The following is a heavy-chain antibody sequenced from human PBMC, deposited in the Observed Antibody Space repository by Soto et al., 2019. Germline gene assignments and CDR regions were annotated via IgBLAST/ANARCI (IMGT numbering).Heavy chain of an antibody. CDR2: IYSGGST. CDR3: ARVGGSYSYGRDV. V-gene: IGHV3-53*01. CDR1: GFTVSSNY. D-gene: IGHD3-10*01. J-gene: IGHJ6*02. Sequence: PGGSLRLSCAASGFTVSSNYMSWVRQAPGKGLEWVSVIYSGGSTYYADSVKGRFTISRDNSKNTLYLQMNSLRAEDTGLYSGARVGGSYSYGRDVWGQRTTGTVP.